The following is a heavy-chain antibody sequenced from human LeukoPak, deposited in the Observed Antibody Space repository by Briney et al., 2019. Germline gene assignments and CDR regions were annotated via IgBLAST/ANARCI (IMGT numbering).Heavy chain of an antibody. CDR3: AKVSGGGLYYDGMDV. Sequence: GGSLRLSCAASGFTFSSYSIQWVRQAPGKGLEWVSSINTNSNYIYYAESVKGRFTISRDNAKNSVDLQMNSLRAEDTAVYYCAKVSGGGLYYDGMDVWGQGTTVTVSS. V-gene: IGHV3-21*04. CDR1: GFTFSSYS. CDR2: INTNSNYI. D-gene: IGHD1-14*01. J-gene: IGHJ6*02.